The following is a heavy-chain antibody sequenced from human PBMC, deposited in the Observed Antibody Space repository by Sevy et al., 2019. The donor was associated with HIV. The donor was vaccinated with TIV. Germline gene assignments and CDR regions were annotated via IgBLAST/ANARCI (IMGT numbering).Heavy chain of an antibody. CDR2: ISYGGST. CDR1: GGSITDKKYY. D-gene: IGHD6-13*01. CDR3: ARRVAAAGQGNEYFQH. J-gene: IGHJ1*01. V-gene: IGHV4-39*01. Sequence: QSQTLSLTCTVSGGSITDKKYYWAWIRQPPGKGLEWIGSISYGGSTYYNPSLQSRVTLSVDTCKNQFSLNLSSVTAADTAKYYCARRVAAAGQGNEYFQHWGRGTLVTVSS.